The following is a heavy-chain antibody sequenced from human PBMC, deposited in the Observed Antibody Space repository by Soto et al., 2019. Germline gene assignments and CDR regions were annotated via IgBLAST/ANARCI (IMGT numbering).Heavy chain of an antibody. D-gene: IGHD7-27*01. CDR1: GGSISSAAYC. Sequence: PSETLSLTCTFSGGSISSAAYCLSWIRQSPDKGLEWIGHIYDGGTTYSSPSLKGRVTISADTSETQFSLKLSSVSAADTAVYYCARGPSGDKIDYWGQGIQVTDSS. CDR2: IYDGGTT. V-gene: IGHV4-30-4*01. CDR3: ARGPSGDKIDY. J-gene: IGHJ4*02.